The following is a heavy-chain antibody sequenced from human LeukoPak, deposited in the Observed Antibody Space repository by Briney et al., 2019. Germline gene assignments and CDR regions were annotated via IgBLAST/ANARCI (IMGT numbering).Heavy chain of an antibody. CDR2: ISSSGEST. V-gene: IGHV3-23*01. J-gene: IGHJ1*01. Sequence: GGSLGLSCAASGFSFSSYAMSWVRQAPGKGLEWVSAISSSGESTIYADSVKGRLTISRDNAKNSLYLQMRSLRAEDTAVYYCATYSYNNAREFQYWGQGTLVTVSS. CDR1: GFSFSSYA. CDR3: ATYSYNNAREFQY. D-gene: IGHD3-10*01.